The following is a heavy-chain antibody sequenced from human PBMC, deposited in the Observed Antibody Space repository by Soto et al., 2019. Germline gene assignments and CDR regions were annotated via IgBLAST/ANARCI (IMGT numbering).Heavy chain of an antibody. V-gene: IGHV3-30*18. J-gene: IGHJ6*02. CDR2: ISYDGSNK. Sequence: QVQLVESGGGVVQPGRSLRLSCAASGFTFSSYGMHWVRQAPGKGLEWVAVISYDGSNKYYADSVKGRFTISRDNYKNTLSLQMNSLRAEDTAVYYCAKDLLRPGRAYGMDVWGQGTTVTVSS. D-gene: IGHD6-25*01. CDR1: GFTFSSYG. CDR3: AKDLLRPGRAYGMDV.